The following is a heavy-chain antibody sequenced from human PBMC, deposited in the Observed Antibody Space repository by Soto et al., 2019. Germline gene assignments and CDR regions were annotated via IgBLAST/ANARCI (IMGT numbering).Heavy chain of an antibody. Sequence: GGSLRLSCAASGFTFSSYAMSWVRQAPGKGLEWVSAISGSGGSTYYADSVKGRFTISRDNSKNTLYLQMNSLRAEDTAVYYCAKDPDYIWGSYLPFDYWGQGTLVTVSS. CDR1: GFTFSSYA. V-gene: IGHV3-23*01. J-gene: IGHJ4*02. D-gene: IGHD3-16*02. CDR2: ISGSGGST. CDR3: AKDPDYIWGSYLPFDY.